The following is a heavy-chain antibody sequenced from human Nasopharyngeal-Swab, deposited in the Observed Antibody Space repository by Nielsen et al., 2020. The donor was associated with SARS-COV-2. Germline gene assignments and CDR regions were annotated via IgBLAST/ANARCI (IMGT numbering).Heavy chain of an antibody. CDR3: ARGTQSAFYDYVWGSNPLGGDY. CDR1: GYTFTSYY. D-gene: IGHD3-16*01. J-gene: IGHJ4*02. CDR2: INPSGGST. Sequence: ASVKVSCKASGYTFTSYYMHWVRQAPGQGLEWMGIINPSGGSTSYARKFQGRVTMTGDTSTSTVYMELSSLRSEDTAVYYCARGTQSAFYDYVWGSNPLGGDYWGQGTLVTVSS. V-gene: IGHV1-46*01.